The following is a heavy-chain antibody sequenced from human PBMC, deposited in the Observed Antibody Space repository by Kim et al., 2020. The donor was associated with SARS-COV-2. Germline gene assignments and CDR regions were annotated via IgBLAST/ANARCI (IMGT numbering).Heavy chain of an antibody. J-gene: IGHJ4*02. CDR3: AKEAMMGFDY. V-gene: IGHV3-23*01. CDR2: T. D-gene: IGHD3-22*01. Sequence: TNHAVSGKGRFHIARDHSKNTLYLQMHRLRAEDTAVYYCAKEAMMGFDYWGQGTLVTVSS.